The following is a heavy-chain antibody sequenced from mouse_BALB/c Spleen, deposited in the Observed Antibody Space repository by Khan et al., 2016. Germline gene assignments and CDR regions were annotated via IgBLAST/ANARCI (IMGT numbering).Heavy chain of an antibody. CDR3: AKVDYYDSEGVWFAY. CDR1: GFSLTTYV. J-gene: IGHJ3*01. D-gene: IGHD2-4*01. V-gene: IGHV2-5-1*01. Sequence: QVQLKQSGPSLVQPSQSLSITCTVSGFSLTTYVVHWVRQSPGKGLEWLGVIWRGGSTDYNAAFMSRLRITKDNSKSQVFFKMNSLQADDTAIYYYAKVDYYDSEGVWFAYWGQGSLVTVSA. CDR2: IWRGGST.